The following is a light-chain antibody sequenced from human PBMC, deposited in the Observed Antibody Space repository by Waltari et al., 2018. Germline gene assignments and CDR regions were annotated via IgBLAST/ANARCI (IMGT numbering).Light chain of an antibody. Sequence: QSALTQPRSVSGSPGQSLNISCTRTNRDVGAFNYVSCYQHHPGNAPKLIIYDVTTRPSGFPDRFSGSKSGKTASLTISGLQSEDEATYYCSSYTGSYSFVIVCGGTDMTVL. J-gene: IGLJ2*01. V-gene: IGLV2-11*01. CDR1: NRDVGAFNY. CDR2: DVT. CDR3: SSYTGSYSFVI.